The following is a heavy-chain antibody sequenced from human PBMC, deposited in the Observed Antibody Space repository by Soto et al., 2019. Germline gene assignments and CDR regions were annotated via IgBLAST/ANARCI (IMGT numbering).Heavy chain of an antibody. Sequence: PSETLSLTCAVSGGSISSGGYSWSWLRQPPGKGLEWIGYIFHSGSTYYNPSLKSRVTISVDTSKNQFSLKLSSVTAADTAVYYCARDYGSGVDYWGQGTLVTVSS. CDR1: GGSISSGGYS. V-gene: IGHV4-30-2*01. CDR2: IFHSGST. D-gene: IGHD3-10*01. CDR3: ARDYGSGVDY. J-gene: IGHJ4*02.